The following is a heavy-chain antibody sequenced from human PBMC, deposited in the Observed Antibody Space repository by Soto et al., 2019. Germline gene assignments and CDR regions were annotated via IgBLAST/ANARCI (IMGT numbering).Heavy chain of an antibody. CDR3: VGGLGASEHLDY. CDR2: SRNRASSYTT. V-gene: IGHV3-72*01. J-gene: IGHJ4*02. D-gene: IGHD3-16*01. Sequence: PGGSLRLSCAASGFTLSEYYMDWVRQAPEKGLEWVGRSRNRASSYTTEYAASVKGRFIISRDDSRNSLYLQMNSLKTEDTAVYYCVGGLGASEHLDYWGQGTLVTVSS. CDR1: GFTLSEYY.